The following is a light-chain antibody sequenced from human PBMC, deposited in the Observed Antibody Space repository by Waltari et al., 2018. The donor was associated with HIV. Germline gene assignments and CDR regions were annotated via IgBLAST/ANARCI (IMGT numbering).Light chain of an antibody. Sequence: DIQMTQSPSSVSASVGERVTITCRSSHDIRSWLAWYQQKPGEAPKLLIYAAFNLQSGVPSRFAGSGSGTEFALTISSLQPEDSASYHCQQAHSTPFTFGPGTKVEVK. CDR2: AAF. V-gene: IGKV1-12*01. J-gene: IGKJ3*01. CDR1: HDIRSW. CDR3: QQAHSTPFT.